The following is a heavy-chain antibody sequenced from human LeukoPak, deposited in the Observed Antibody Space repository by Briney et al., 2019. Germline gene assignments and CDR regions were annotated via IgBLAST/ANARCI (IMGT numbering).Heavy chain of an antibody. CDR2: ISYDGSNK. J-gene: IGHJ4*02. V-gene: IGHV3-30*18. D-gene: IGHD3-10*01. Sequence: PGGSLRLSRAASGFTFSSYGMHWVRQAPGKGLEWVAVISYDGSNKYYADSVKGRFTISRDNSKNTLYLQMNSLRAEDTAVYYCAKDRGSGSYLYYFDYWGQGTLVTVSS. CDR1: GFTFSSYG. CDR3: AKDRGSGSYLYYFDY.